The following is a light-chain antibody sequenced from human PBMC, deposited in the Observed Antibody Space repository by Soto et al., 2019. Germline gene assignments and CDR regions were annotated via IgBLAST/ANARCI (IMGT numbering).Light chain of an antibody. V-gene: IGLV2-8*01. CDR1: SSDVGGYNY. CDR3: SSYAGSNSHV. Sequence: QSVLTQRPSASGSPGQSVTISCTGTSSDVGGYNYVSWYQQHPGKAPKLMIYEVSKRPSGVPDRFSGSKSGNTASLTVSGLQAEDEADYYCSSYAGSNSHVFGTGTKVTVL. CDR2: EVS. J-gene: IGLJ1*01.